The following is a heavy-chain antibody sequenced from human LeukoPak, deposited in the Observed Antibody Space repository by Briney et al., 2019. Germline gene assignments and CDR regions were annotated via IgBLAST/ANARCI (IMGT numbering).Heavy chain of an antibody. J-gene: IGHJ3*02. CDR3: ARDRRNYYGSGSYYCDAFDI. CDR2: IKQDGSEK. V-gene: IGHV3-7*03. CDR1: GFTFSSYW. Sequence: PGGSLRLSCAASGFTFSSYWMSWVRQAPGKGLEWVAKIKQDGSEKYYVDSVKGRFTISRDNAKNCLYMQMNSLRAEDTALYYCARDRRNYYGSGSYYCDAFDIWGQGTMVTVSS. D-gene: IGHD3-10*01.